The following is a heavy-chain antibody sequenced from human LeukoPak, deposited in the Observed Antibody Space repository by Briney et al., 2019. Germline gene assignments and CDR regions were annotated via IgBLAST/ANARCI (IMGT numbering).Heavy chain of an antibody. CDR1: GGSISSSSYY. CDR3: ARPSQNYGSGSFHVFDI. D-gene: IGHD3-10*01. Sequence: SETLSLTCSVSGGSISSSSYYWGWIRQPPGKGLEWIGSIYYSGSTYYNPSLKSRVTIFVDTSKNQFSLKLSSVTAADTAVYYCARPSQNYGSGSFHVFDIWGQGTMVTVSS. J-gene: IGHJ3*02. CDR2: IYYSGST. V-gene: IGHV4-39*01.